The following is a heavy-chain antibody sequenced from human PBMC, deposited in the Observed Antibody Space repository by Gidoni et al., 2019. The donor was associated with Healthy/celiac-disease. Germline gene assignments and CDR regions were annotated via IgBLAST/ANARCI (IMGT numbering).Heavy chain of an antibody. J-gene: IGHJ4*02. D-gene: IGHD3-22*01. V-gene: IGHV3-74*01. Sequence: EVQLVESGGGLVQPGGSLRLPCAASGFTFSSYWMHWVRQAPGTGLVWVSRINSDGSSTSYADSVKGRFTIARDNAKNTLYLQMNSLRAEDTAVYHCASEGSGYYLRFDYWGQGTLVTVSS. CDR1: GFTFSSYW. CDR3: ASEGSGYYLRFDY. CDR2: INSDGSST.